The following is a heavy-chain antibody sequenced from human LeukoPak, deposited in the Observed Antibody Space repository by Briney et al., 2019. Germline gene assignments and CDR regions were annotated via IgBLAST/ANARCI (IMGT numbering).Heavy chain of an antibody. CDR2: IYYSGST. J-gene: IGHJ4*02. CDR3: ARGKYRSSSGRSYFDY. D-gene: IGHD6-6*01. CDR1: GGSISSYY. Sequence: KPSETLSLTCTFSGGSISSYYWSWIRQPPGKGLEWIGYIYYSGSTNYNPSLKSRVTISVDTSKNQFSLKLSSVTAADTAVYYCARGKYRSSSGRSYFDYWGQGTLVTVSS. V-gene: IGHV4-59*01.